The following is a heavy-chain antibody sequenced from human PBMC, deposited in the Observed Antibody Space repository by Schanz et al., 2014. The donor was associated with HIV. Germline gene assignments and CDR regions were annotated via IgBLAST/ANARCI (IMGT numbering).Heavy chain of an antibody. V-gene: IGHV3-74*01. CDR2: ISRDGKTA. D-gene: IGHD2-15*01. Sequence: EVQLVESGGGLVQPGGSLRLSCAASGFTFSNYWMHLVRQVPGKGLVWVSRISRDGKTANKADSVKGRFPVSRDNAKNRLYLQMNNLTAGDTAVYYCARDKGGGRDYWGQGTLVTVSS. CDR3: ARDKGGGRDY. J-gene: IGHJ4*02. CDR1: GFTFSNYW.